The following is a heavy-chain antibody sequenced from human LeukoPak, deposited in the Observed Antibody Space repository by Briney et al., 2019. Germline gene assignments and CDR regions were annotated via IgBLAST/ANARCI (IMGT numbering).Heavy chain of an antibody. V-gene: IGHV1-18*04. D-gene: IGHD6-13*01. CDR2: ISAYNGNT. CDR3: ARDGIGEVGTAFDI. J-gene: IGHJ3*02. Sequence: ASVKVSCKASGYTFTSYFMHWVRQAPGQGLEWMGWISAYNGNTNYAQKLQGRVTMTTDTSTSTAYMELRSLRSDDTAVYYCARDGIGEVGTAFDIWGQGTMVPVSS. CDR1: GYTFTSYF.